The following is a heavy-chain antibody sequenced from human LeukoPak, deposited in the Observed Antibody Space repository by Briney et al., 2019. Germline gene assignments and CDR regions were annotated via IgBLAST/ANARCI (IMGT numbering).Heavy chain of an antibody. J-gene: IGHJ4*02. CDR3: ARVPVASWIQLDS. CDR2: IYSGGSR. CDR1: GFTVSSNY. V-gene: IGHV3-53*01. Sequence: GGSLRLSCSASGFTVSSNYISLVRQAPGKGLELVSIIYSGGSRYFADSVKGRLTISRDNSKNTLYLQMNSLRAEDTALYYCARVPVASWIQLDSWGQGTLVTVSS. D-gene: IGHD6-13*01.